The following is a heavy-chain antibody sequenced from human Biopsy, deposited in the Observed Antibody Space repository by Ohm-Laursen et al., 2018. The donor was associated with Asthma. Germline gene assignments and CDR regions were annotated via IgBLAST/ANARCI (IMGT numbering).Heavy chain of an antibody. CDR3: ARVKDGYNFDY. CDR1: GGSISSGGYS. CDR2: IYHSGST. V-gene: IGHV4-30-2*01. D-gene: IGHD5-24*01. J-gene: IGHJ4*02. Sequence: TLSLTCAVSGGSISSGGYSWSWIRQPPGKGLEWIGYIYHSGSTYYNPSLKSQVTISEDRSKNQFSLKLSSVTAADTAVYYCARVKDGYNFDYWGQGTLVTVSS.